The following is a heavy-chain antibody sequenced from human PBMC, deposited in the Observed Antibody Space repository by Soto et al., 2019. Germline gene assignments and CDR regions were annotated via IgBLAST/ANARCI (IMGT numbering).Heavy chain of an antibody. V-gene: IGHV3-33*01. CDR3: AGGSQTGPDASPPYYYYGMDD. D-gene: IGHD2-2*01. CDR1: GFTFSSYG. CDR2: IWYDGSNK. J-gene: IGHJ6*01. Sequence: QVQLVESGGGVVQPGRSLRLSCAASGFTFSSYGMHWVRQAPGKGLEWVAVIWYDGSNKYYADSVKGRFTISRDNSKNTLYLQRNSLRAEDTSVYYCAGGSQTGPDASPPYYYYGMDDW.